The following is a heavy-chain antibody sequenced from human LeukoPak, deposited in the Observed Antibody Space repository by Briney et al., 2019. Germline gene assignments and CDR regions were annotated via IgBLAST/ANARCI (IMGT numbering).Heavy chain of an antibody. J-gene: IGHJ4*02. CDR2: ISGSSSYI. V-gene: IGHV3-21*01. CDR3: ARGYIDNLGYSPRSSFDS. CDR1: GFTFSTYN. D-gene: IGHD3-22*01. Sequence: PGGSLRLSCAASGFTFSTYNMSWVRQAPGKGLEWVSSISGSSSYIYYADSVKGRFSISRDNTKNSLFLQMNSLVAEDTAVYYCARGYIDNLGYSPRSSFDSWGQGSLVTVSS.